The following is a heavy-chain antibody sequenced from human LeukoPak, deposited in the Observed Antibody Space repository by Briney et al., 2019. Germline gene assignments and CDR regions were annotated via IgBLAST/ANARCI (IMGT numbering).Heavy chain of an antibody. V-gene: IGHV1-2*06. J-gene: IGHJ4*02. Sequence: VASVKVSCKASGYTFTGYYMHWVRQAPGQGLEWMGRINPNSGGTNYAQKFQGRVTMIRDTSISTAYMELSRLRSDDTAVYYCARLRFGERSSDYWGQGTLVTVSS. D-gene: IGHD3-10*01. CDR3: ARLRFGERSSDY. CDR1: GYTFTGYY. CDR2: INPNSGGT.